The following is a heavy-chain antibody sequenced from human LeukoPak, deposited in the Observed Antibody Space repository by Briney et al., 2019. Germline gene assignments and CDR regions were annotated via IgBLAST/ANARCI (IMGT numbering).Heavy chain of an antibody. CDR1: GYSISSGYY. D-gene: IGHD3-10*01. CDR2: IFYSGST. CDR3: AKSNGYGLVDI. J-gene: IGHJ3*02. V-gene: IGHV4-38-2*02. Sequence: SETLSLTCTVSGYSISSGYYWGWIRQPPGKGLEWIGNIFYSGSTYYSPSLKSRVTISLDTSRNQFSLKLTSVTAADTAVYYCAKSNGYGLVDIWGQGTMVTVSS.